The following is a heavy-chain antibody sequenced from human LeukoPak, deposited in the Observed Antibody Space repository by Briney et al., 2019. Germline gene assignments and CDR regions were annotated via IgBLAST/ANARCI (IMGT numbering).Heavy chain of an antibody. CDR3: ARDKDSSSWPTYYYYYYGMDV. V-gene: IGHV1-18*01. J-gene: IGHJ6*02. CDR2: ISTQTGNT. Sequence: GASVKVSCKASGYTLTSYGINWMRQAPGQGLEWLGWISTQTGNTNYAQKLQGRVTMTTDTSTSTAYMELRSLRSDDTAVYYCARDKDSSSWPTYYYYYYGMDVWGQGTTVTVSS. CDR1: GYTLTSYG. D-gene: IGHD6-13*01.